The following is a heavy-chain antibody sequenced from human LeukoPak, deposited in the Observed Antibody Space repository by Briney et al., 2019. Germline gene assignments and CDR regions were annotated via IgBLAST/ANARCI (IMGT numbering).Heavy chain of an antibody. J-gene: IGHJ5*02. CDR1: GGSISSSNW. V-gene: IGHV4-4*02. CDR3: ARGLSVTVASGFDP. D-gene: IGHD5/OR15-5a*01. Sequence: PSETLSLTCAVSGGSISSSNWWSWVRQPPGKGLEWIGEIYHSGSTNYNPSLKSRVTISVDKSKNQFSLKLSSVTAADTAAYYCARGLSVTVASGFDPWGQGTLVTVSS. CDR2: IYHSGST.